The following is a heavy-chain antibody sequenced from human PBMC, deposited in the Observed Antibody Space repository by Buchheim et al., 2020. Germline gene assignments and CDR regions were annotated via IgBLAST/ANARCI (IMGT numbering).Heavy chain of an antibody. V-gene: IGHV3-33*01. CDR2: IWYDGSNK. CDR1: GFTFSSYG. Sequence: QVQLVESGGGVVQPGRSPRLSCAASGFTFSSYGMHWVRQAPGKGLEWVAVIWYDGSNKYYADSVKGRFTISRDNSKNTLYLQMNSLRAEDTAVYYCARDPRYYDFWSGYSTNYYYYGMDVWGQGTT. D-gene: IGHD3-3*01. CDR3: ARDPRYYDFWSGYSTNYYYYGMDV. J-gene: IGHJ6*02.